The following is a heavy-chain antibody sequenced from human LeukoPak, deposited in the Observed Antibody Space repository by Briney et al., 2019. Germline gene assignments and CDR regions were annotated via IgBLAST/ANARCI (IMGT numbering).Heavy chain of an antibody. CDR1: GGSISSGGYY. J-gene: IGHJ5*02. CDR3: ASLSYYGSGSYFRGPGSSGNWFDP. V-gene: IGHV4-31*03. Sequence: RPSETRSLTGTVSGGSISSGGYYWSWIRQHPGKGLEWIGYIYYSGSTNYNPSLKSRVTISVDTSKNQFSLKLSSVTAADTAVYYCASLSYYGSGSYFRGPGSSGNWFDPWGQGTLVTVSS. CDR2: IYYSGST. D-gene: IGHD3-10*01.